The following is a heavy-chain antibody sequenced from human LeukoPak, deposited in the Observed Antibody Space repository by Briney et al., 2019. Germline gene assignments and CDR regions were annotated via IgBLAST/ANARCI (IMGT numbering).Heavy chain of an antibody. D-gene: IGHD5-24*01. CDR2: IKQDGSEE. CDR3: AARNNGCPYH. J-gene: IGHJ4*02. Sequence: GGSLRLSCAASGFTFTTYWMMWVRQAPGKGLEWVAKIKQDGSEEYYVDSVRGRFTISRDNAKNSVYLQMNSLRAEDTAVYYCAARNNGCPYHWGQGTLVTVSS. V-gene: IGHV3-7*01. CDR1: GFTFTTYW.